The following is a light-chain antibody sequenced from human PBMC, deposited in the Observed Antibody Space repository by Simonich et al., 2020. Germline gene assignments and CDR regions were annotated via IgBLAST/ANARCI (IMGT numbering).Light chain of an antibody. CDR2: DVS. V-gene: IGLV2-14*01. CDR3: SSYTSSSFWV. Sequence: QSALTQPASVSGSPGQSITISCTGTSSDVGGYNYFSWYQQHPGKAPKLMIYDVSKRPSGVSNRFSGSKSGNTASLTISGLQAEDEADYYCSSYTSSSFWVFGGGTKLTVL. J-gene: IGLJ3*02. CDR1: SSDVGGYNY.